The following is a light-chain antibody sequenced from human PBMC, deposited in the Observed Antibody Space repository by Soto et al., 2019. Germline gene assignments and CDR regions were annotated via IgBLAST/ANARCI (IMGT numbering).Light chain of an antibody. V-gene: IGLV1-51*01. J-gene: IGLJ2*01. CDR2: DNN. CDR3: GTWDSSLIVVV. CDR1: SSNIGNNY. Sequence: QSALTQPPSVSAAPGQKVTISCSGSSSNIGNNYLSWYQQLPGTAPKLLIYDNNKRPSGIPDRFSGSKSGTSATLGITGLQTGDEADYYCGTWDSSLIVVVFGGGTKLTVL.